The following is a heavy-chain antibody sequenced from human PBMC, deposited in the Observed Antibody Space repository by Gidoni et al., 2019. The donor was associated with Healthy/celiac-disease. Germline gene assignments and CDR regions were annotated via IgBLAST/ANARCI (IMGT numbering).Heavy chain of an antibody. Sequence: QVQLQESGPGLVKPSETLSLTCPVSGGSISSYYWSWIRQPPGKGLEWIGYIYYSGSTNYNPSLKSRVTISVDTSKNQFSLKLSSVTAADTAVYYCARLYSSSWYYFDYWGQGTLVTVSS. CDR3: ARLYSSSWYYFDY. CDR2: IYYSGST. D-gene: IGHD6-13*01. J-gene: IGHJ4*02. CDR1: GGSISSYY. V-gene: IGHV4-59*01.